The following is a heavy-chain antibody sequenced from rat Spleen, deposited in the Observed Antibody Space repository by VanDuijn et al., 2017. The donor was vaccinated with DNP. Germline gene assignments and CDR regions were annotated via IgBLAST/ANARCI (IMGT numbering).Heavy chain of an antibody. CDR1: GLTFSDYS. V-gene: IGHV5S10*01. D-gene: IGHD1-11*01. CDR2: IVYDGSRT. CDR3: TTFEGTNA. Sequence: EVQLVESGGGLVQPGRSLKLSCVVSGLTFSDYSMAWVRQAPKRGLEWVATIVYDGSRTYYRDSVKGRFTISRDKAKSTLYLQMDSLRSEDTATYYCTTFEGTNAWGQGTSVTVSS. J-gene: IGHJ4*01.